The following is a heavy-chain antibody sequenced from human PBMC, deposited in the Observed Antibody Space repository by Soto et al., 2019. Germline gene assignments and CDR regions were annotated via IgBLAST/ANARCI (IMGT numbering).Heavy chain of an antibody. CDR1: GGSFSGYY. CDR3: ARRYCSDSYCSYFDY. CDR2: INHSGST. Sequence: ASETLSLTCAGYGGSFSGYYWSWIRQPPGKGLEWIGEINHSGSTSYNPSLNSRVTTSVDTSKNQFSLRLSSVTAADTAIYYCARRYCSDSYCSYFDYWGRGTLVTVSS. V-gene: IGHV4-34*01. D-gene: IGHD2-15*01. J-gene: IGHJ4*02.